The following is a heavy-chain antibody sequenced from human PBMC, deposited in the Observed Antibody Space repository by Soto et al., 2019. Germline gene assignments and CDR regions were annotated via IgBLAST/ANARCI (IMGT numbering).Heavy chain of an antibody. D-gene: IGHD2-8*01. Sequence: SVKVSCKGAGYTHTVVSRRWGRHTPGKGLEWMGGFDPEDGETIYAQKFQGRVTMTEDTSTDTAYMELSSLRSEDTAVYYCATAWGKDIVLMLYAFDIWGQGTMVPVSS. V-gene: IGHV1-24*01. CDR2: FDPEDGET. CDR1: GYTHTVVS. J-gene: IGHJ3*02. CDR3: ATAWGKDIVLMLYAFDI.